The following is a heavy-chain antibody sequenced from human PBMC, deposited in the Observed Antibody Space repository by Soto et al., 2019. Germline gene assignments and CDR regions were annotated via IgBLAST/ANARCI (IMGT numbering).Heavy chain of an antibody. CDR1: GFSLSTSGMC. CDR3: VRIRVDGSSSWYSLDY. V-gene: IGHV2-70*11. J-gene: IGHJ4*02. D-gene: IGHD6-13*01. CDR2: IDWDDDK. Sequence: SCPTLVNPTQTLTLTCTFSGFSLSTSGMCVSWICQPPGKALEWLARIDWDDDKYYSTSLKTRLTISQDTSKNQVVLTMTNMDPVDTATFYCVRIRVDGSSSWYSLDYWGQGTLVPGSS.